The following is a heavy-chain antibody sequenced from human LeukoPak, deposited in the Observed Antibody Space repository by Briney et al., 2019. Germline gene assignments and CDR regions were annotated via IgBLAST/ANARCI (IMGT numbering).Heavy chain of an antibody. CDR3: TRETGATDS. CDR2: IYSDGST. Sequence: GGSLRLSCAVSGFTVSSSYMSWVRQAPEGKGLEWVSVIYSDGSTYYADSVKGRFTISRDNSKNMLYLQMNSLRAEDTGLYYCTRETGATDSWGQGALVTVCS. J-gene: IGHJ4*02. D-gene: IGHD1-26*01. CDR1: GFTVSSSY. V-gene: IGHV3-66*01.